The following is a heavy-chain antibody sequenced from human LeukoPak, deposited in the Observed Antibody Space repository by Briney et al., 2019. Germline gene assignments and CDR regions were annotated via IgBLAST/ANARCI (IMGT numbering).Heavy chain of an antibody. CDR1: GFTFSSYS. CDR2: ISSSSSYI. Sequence: GGSLRLSCAASGFTFSSYSMNWVHQAPGKGLEWVSSISSSSSYIYYADSVKGRFTISRDNAKNSLYLQMNSLRAEDTAVYYCARGIYGDYVFYYYYGMDVWGQGTTVTVSS. V-gene: IGHV3-21*01. D-gene: IGHD4-17*01. J-gene: IGHJ6*02. CDR3: ARGIYGDYVFYYYYGMDV.